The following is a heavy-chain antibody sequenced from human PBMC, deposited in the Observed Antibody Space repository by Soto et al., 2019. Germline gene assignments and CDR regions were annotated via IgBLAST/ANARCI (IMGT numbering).Heavy chain of an antibody. V-gene: IGHV3-30-3*01. D-gene: IGHD3-10*01. CDR2: ISYDGSNK. Sequence: QVQLMESGGGVVQPGRSLRLSCAASGFNFRSYAIHWVRQAPGKALEWVAIISYDGSNKFYTDSVKGRFTISRDNSNNTLHLQMNRLRSEDTAVYYCARDGRTGTTLPHGGLDQWGQGTLVTVSS. CDR3: ARDGRTGTTLPHGGLDQ. J-gene: IGHJ4*02. CDR1: GFNFRSYA.